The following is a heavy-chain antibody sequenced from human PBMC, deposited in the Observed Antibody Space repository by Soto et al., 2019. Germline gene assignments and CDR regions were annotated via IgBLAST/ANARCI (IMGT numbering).Heavy chain of an antibody. CDR2: VTSDGSNK. D-gene: IGHD3-22*01. CDR3: GRITLKTSVDTFDF. J-gene: IGHJ3*01. V-gene: IGHV3-30-3*01. Sequence: GGSLRLSCAASGFTFSTYALHWVRQAQGKVLEWVATVTSDGSNKYHADSVEGRFTISRDDSKNTLYLQLNSLRAEDTAVYYCGRITLKTSVDTFDFWGQGTMVTVSS. CDR1: GFTFSTYA.